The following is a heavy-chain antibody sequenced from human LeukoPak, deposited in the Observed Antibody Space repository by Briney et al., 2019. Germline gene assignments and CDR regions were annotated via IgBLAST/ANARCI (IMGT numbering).Heavy chain of an antibody. CDR2: INHSGST. CDR3: ARAAVYFDWLIPSRTYNNWFDP. CDR1: GGSFSGYY. J-gene: IGHJ5*02. D-gene: IGHD3-9*01. Sequence: SETLSLTCAVYGGSFSGYYWSWIRQPPGKGLEWIGEINHSGSTNYNPSLKSRVTISVDTSKNQFSLKLSSVTAADTAVYYCARAAVYFDWLIPSRTYNNWFDPWGQGTLVTVSS. V-gene: IGHV4-34*01.